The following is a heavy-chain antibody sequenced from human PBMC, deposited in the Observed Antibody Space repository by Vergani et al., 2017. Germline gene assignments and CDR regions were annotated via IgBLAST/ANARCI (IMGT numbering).Heavy chain of an antibody. Sequence: EVQLVESGGGLVQPGGSLRLSCAASGFTFSTYDMHWFRQATGKGLEWVSAIGTAGDTYYPGSVKGRFTISRENAKNSLYLEKNGLRAGDTAVYDCARRDSSSPALDYWGQGTMVTVSS. D-gene: IGHD6-6*01. CDR2: IGTAGDT. CDR3: ARRDSSSPALDY. V-gene: IGHV3-13*01. CDR1: GFTFSTYD. J-gene: IGHJ4*02.